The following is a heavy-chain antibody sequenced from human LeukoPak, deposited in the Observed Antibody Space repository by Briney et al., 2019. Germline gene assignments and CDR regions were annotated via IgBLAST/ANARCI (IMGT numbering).Heavy chain of an antibody. CDR1: GYSFTTHD. V-gene: IGHV1-8*01. J-gene: IGHJ5*01. CDR2: MNPNSGKS. D-gene: IGHD5-12*01. Sequence: ASVKVSCKASGYSFTTHDINWVRQSTGQGLEWMGWMNPNSGKSGYAQKFQGGVTMTRDTSISTVYMELSSLGSDDTAVYYCARESGLTDSWLDSWGQGTLVIVSS. CDR3: ARESGLTDSWLDS.